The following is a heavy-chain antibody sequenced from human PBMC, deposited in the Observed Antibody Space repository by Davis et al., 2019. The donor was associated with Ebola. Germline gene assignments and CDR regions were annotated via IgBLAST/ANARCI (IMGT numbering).Heavy chain of an antibody. CDR3: ARASVTRYYYYGMDV. CDR1: GFTFSDYY. V-gene: IGHV3-11*01. Sequence: GESLKISCAASGFTFSDYYMSWIRQAPGKGLEWVSYISSSGSTQYYADSVKGRFTISRDNAKNSLYLQMNSLRAEDTAVYYCARASVTRYYYYGMDVWGQGTTVTVSS. CDR2: ISSSGSTQ. J-gene: IGHJ6*02. D-gene: IGHD4-11*01.